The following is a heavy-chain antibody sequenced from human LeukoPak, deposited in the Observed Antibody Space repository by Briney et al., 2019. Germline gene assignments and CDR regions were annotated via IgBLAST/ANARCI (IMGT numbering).Heavy chain of an antibody. CDR1: GGSISSYY. J-gene: IGHJ4*02. CDR2: IYYSGST. Sequence: SETLSLTCTISGGSISSYYWSWIRQPPGKGLEWIGYIYYSGSTNYNPSLKSRVTISVDTSKNQFSLKLSSVTAAETAVYYCARQGRDGYIVDYWGQGTLVTVSS. D-gene: IGHD2-21*02. CDR3: ARQGRDGYIVDY. V-gene: IGHV4-59*08.